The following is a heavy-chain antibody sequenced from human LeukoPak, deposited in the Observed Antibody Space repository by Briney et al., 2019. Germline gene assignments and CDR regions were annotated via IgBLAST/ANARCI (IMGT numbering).Heavy chain of an antibody. CDR3: TYRVGATLRGWYFDY. D-gene: IGHD1-26*01. Sequence: PGGSLRLSCAASGFTFSSYGMSWVPQAPGKGLEWVSAISGSGGSTYYADSVKGRFTISRDNSKNTLYLQMNSLRAEDTAVYYRTYRVGATLRGWYFDYWGQGTLVTVSS. J-gene: IGHJ4*02. V-gene: IGHV3-23*01. CDR2: ISGSGGST. CDR1: GFTFSSYG.